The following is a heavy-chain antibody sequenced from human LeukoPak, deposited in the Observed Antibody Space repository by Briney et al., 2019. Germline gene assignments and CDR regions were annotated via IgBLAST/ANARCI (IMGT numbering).Heavy chain of an antibody. CDR3: ARWYYDILTGTYYFDY. CDR1: GGSFSGYY. CDR2: INHSGST. V-gene: IGHV4-34*01. D-gene: IGHD3-9*01. Sequence: PSETLSLTCAVYGGSFSGYYWSWIRQPPGEGLEWIGEINHSGSTNYNPSLKSRVTISVDTSKNQFSLKLSSVTAADTAVYYCARWYYDILTGTYYFDYWGQGTLVTVSS. J-gene: IGHJ4*02.